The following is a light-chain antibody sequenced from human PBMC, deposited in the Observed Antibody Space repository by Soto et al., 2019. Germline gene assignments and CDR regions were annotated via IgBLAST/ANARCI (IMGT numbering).Light chain of an antibody. CDR2: KAS. Sequence: IHMTQSPSTLSASVGDRVTITCRASQTIDSWLAWYQQRPGKPPNLLIYKASTLASGVPSRFSGSGSGTEFTLTINSLQPDDFATYYCQQYHIYSGTFGQGTKV. V-gene: IGKV1-5*03. CDR3: QQYHIYSGT. J-gene: IGKJ1*01. CDR1: QTIDSW.